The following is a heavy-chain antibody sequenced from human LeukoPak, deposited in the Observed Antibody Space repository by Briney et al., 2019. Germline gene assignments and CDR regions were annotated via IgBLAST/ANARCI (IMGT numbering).Heavy chain of an antibody. CDR3: ARDLGSSGYDAFDI. CDR1: GFTFSNYA. Sequence: GGSVRLSCAASGFTFSNYAMSCVRQAPGKGLEWVSAISSSGGGTYYADSVKGRFTISRDNAKNSLYLQMNSLRAEDTAVYYCARDLGSSGYDAFDIWGQGTMVTVSS. D-gene: IGHD3-22*01. J-gene: IGHJ3*02. V-gene: IGHV3-23*01. CDR2: ISSSGGGT.